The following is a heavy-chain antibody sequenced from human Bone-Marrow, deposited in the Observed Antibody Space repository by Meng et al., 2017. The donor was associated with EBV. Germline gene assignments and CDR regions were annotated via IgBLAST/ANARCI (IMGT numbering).Heavy chain of an antibody. J-gene: IGHJ4*02. CDR3: AREVHYYDSSGPLDY. V-gene: IGHV6-1*01. CDR2: TYYRSKWYN. CDR1: GDSVSGNIAA. D-gene: IGHD3-22*01. Sequence: QVQQRQPAPGPWNPTQTLSLTFPISGDSVSGNIAAWNWIRQSPSRGLEWLGRTYYRSKWYNDYAVSVKSRITINPDTSKNQFSLQLNSVTPEDTAVYYCAREVHYYDSSGPLDYWGQGTLVTVSS.